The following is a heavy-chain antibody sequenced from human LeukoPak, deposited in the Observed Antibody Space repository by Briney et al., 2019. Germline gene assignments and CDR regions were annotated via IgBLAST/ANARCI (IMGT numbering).Heavy chain of an antibody. V-gene: IGHV1-24*01. CDR1: GYTLTELS. D-gene: IGHD1-26*01. J-gene: IGHJ4*02. CDR3: ATSAWWELPFDY. Sequence: GASVKVSCKVSGYTLTELSMHWVRQAPGKGLVWMGGFDPEDGETIYAQKFQGRVTMTEDTSTDTAYMELSSLRSEDTAVYYCATSAWWELPFDYWGQGTLVTVSS. CDR2: FDPEDGET.